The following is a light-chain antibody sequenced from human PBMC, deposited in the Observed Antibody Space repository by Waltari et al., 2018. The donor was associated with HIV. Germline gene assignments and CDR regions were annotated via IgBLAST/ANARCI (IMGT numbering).Light chain of an antibody. J-gene: IGKJ1*01. CDR2: GAS. Sequence: EIVMTQSPATLSVYPGESATLSCRASQSVSSNLAWYQQKPGQAPRLLIYGASTRATGIPARFSGSGSGTEFTLTISSLQSEDFAVYYCQQYNNWPGGTFGQGTKVEIK. V-gene: IGKV3-15*01. CDR1: QSVSSN. CDR3: QQYNNWPGGT.